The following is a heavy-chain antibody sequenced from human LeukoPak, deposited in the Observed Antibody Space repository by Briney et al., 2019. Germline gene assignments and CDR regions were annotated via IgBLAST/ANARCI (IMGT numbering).Heavy chain of an antibody. V-gene: IGHV3-33*01. CDR1: GFGFRSYG. CDR2: IWYDGSNK. J-gene: IGHJ4*02. Sequence: PGGSLRLSCAASGFGFRSYGMHWVRQAPGKGLEWVAVIWYDGSNKYYADSVKGRFTISRDNSKNTLYLQMNSLRAEDTAVYYCASDRGGYYRGGYFDYWGQGTLVTVSS. CDR3: ASDRGGYYRGGYFDY. D-gene: IGHD5-12*01.